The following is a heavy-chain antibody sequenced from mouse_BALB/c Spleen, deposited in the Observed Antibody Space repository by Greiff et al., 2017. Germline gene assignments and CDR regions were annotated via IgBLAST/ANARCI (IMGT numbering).Heavy chain of an antibody. D-gene: IGHD1-1*01. V-gene: IGHV1S81*02. Sequence: VQLQQSGAELVKPGASVKLSCKASGYTFTSYYMYWVKQRPGQGLEWIGEINPSNGGTNFNEKFKSKATLTVDKSSSTAYMQLSSLTSEDSAVYYCTREGSSYGYFDGWGAGTTVTVSS. CDR3: TREGSSYGYFDG. J-gene: IGHJ1*01. CDR2: INPSNGGT. CDR1: GYTFTSYY.